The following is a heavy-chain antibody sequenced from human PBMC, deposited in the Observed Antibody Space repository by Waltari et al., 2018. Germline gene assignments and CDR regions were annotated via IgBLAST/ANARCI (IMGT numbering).Heavy chain of an antibody. CDR3: ARGKRSGLQQLWGDAFDI. J-gene: IGHJ3*02. D-gene: IGHD6-13*01. Sequence: QVQLQESGPGLVKPSETLSLTCAVSGYSISSGYYWGWIRQPPGKGLEWIGYIYYSGSTNYNPSLKSRVTISVDTSKNQFSLKLSSVTAADTAVYYCARGKRSGLQQLWGDAFDIWGQGTMVTVSS. V-gene: IGHV4-61*01. CDR2: IYYSGST. CDR1: GYSISSGYY.